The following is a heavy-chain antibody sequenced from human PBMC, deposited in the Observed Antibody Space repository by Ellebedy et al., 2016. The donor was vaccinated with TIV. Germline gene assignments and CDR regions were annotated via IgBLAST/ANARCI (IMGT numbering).Heavy chain of an antibody. J-gene: IGHJ4*02. CDR1: GFTFSSYG. Sequence: GGSLRLSXAASGFTFSSYGMHWVRQAPGKGLEWVAVIPYDESDKYYADSVKGRFTISRDNSKNTLYLQMNSLRAEDTAVYYCARDSHIVVVTATDYWGQGTLVTVSS. V-gene: IGHV3-30*03. CDR2: IPYDESDK. D-gene: IGHD2-21*02. CDR3: ARDSHIVVVTATDY.